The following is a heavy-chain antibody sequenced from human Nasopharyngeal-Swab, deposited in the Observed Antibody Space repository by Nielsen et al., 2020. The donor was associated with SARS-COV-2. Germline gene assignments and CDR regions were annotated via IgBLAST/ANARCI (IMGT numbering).Heavy chain of an antibody. J-gene: IGHJ4*02. D-gene: IGHD2-2*01. Sequence: SETLSLTCTVSGGSISSYYWSWIRQPPGKGLEWIGYIYYSGSTNYNPSLKSRVTISVDTSKNQFSLKLSSVTAADTAVYYCARRLLGYCSSTSCYEFDYWGQGTLVTVSS. CDR2: IYYSGST. CDR3: ARRLLGYCSSTSCYEFDY. CDR1: GGSISSYY. V-gene: IGHV4-59*12.